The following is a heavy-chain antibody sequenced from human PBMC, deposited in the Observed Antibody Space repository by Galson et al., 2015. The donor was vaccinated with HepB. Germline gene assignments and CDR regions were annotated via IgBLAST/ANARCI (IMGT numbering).Heavy chain of an antibody. CDR2: INGDGSSR. CDR3: TRDSRYYDFWSGSDC. J-gene: IGHJ4*02. Sequence: SLRLSCAASGFTFSSYWMHWVRQVPGKGLVWVSRINGDGSSRSYADSVKGRFTISRDNAKSTLYLQMNSLRAGDTAVYFCTRDSRYYDFWSGSDCWGQGTLVTVSS. CDR1: GFTFSSYW. D-gene: IGHD3-3*01. V-gene: IGHV3-74*01.